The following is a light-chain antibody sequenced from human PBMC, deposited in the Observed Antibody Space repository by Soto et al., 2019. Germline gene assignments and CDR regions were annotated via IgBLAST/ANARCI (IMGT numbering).Light chain of an antibody. CDR1: SSDVGGYNY. CDR3: CSYAGSYTL. V-gene: IGLV2-11*01. CDR2: DVS. Sequence: QSALTQPRSVSGSPGQSVTISCTGTSSDVGGYNYVSWYQQHPGKAPKLMIYDVSKRPSGVPDRFSGSKSGNTASLTISGLQAEDEADYGCCSYAGSYTLFGGGTQLTVL. J-gene: IGLJ2*01.